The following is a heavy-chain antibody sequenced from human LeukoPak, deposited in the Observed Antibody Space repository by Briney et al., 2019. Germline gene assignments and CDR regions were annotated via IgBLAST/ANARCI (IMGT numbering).Heavy chain of an antibody. J-gene: IGHJ6*02. Sequence: SETLSLTCIVSGGSISSISSNNYHWGWIRQPPGKGLEWIGSIYYSGSTYYNPSLKSRVTISVDTSKNQFSLKLSSVTAADTALYYCAREMGVVTTHGIDVWGQGTTVTVSS. CDR1: GGSISSISSNNYH. CDR2: IYYSGST. V-gene: IGHV4-39*02. D-gene: IGHD4-23*01. CDR3: AREMGVVTTHGIDV.